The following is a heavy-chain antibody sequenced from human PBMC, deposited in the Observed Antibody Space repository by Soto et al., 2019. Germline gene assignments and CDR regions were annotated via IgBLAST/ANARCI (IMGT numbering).Heavy chain of an antibody. CDR3: AHRRGSTDYYDSSGYSRGAFDI. Sequence: GSGPTLVNPTQTLTLTCTFSGFSLSTSGVGVGWIRQPPGKALEWLALIYWNDDKRYSPSLKSRLTITKDTSKNQVVLTMTNMDPVDTATYYCAHRRGSTDYYDSSGYSRGAFDIWGQGTMVTVSS. CDR1: GFSLSTSGVG. D-gene: IGHD3-22*01. J-gene: IGHJ3*02. CDR2: IYWNDDK. V-gene: IGHV2-5*01.